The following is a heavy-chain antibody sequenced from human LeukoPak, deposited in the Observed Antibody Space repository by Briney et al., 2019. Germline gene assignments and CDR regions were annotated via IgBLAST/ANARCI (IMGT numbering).Heavy chain of an antibody. J-gene: IGHJ6*04. D-gene: IGHD6-19*01. Sequence: SGTLSLTCAVSGFSISSSNWGSGVRQPPGQGLGWIGEIYHSGSTNYNPSLKSRVTISVDKSKNQFSLKLSSVTAADTAVYYCARMYSSAYYGMDVWGKGTTVTVSS. CDR2: IYHSGST. CDR1: GFSISSSNW. CDR3: ARMYSSAYYGMDV. V-gene: IGHV4-4*02.